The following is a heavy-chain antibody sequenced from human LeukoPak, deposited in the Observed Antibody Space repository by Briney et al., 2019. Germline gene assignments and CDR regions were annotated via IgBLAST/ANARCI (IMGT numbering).Heavy chain of an antibody. D-gene: IGHD6-19*01. CDR2: IKSKTDGGTT. Sequence: GGSLRLSCAASGFTSSNAWMSWVRQAPGKGLEWVGRIKSKTDGGTTDYAAPVKGRFTISRDDSKNTLYLQMNSLKTEDTAVYYCTTLAVAGTYYYYYYYMDVWGKGTTVTISS. V-gene: IGHV3-15*01. CDR3: TTLAVAGTYYYYYYYMDV. J-gene: IGHJ6*03. CDR1: GFTSSNAW.